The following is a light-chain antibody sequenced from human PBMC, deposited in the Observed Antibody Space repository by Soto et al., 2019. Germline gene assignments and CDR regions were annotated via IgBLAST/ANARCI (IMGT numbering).Light chain of an antibody. CDR3: QQYGSSPYT. CDR1: QSVSSSY. V-gene: IGKV3-20*01. Sequence: EIVLTQSPGTLSLSPGERATLSCRASQSVSSSYLAWHQQKPGQAPRLLIYDASSRATGIPDRFSGSGSGTDFTLTISRLEPDDFAVYYCQQYGSSPYTFGQGTKLESK. CDR2: DAS. J-gene: IGKJ2*01.